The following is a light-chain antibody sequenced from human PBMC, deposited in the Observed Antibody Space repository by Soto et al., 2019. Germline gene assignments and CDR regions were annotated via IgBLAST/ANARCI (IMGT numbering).Light chain of an antibody. CDR3: QQYGSSPRT. CDR1: QSVGSN. J-gene: IGKJ1*01. CDR2: GAS. Sequence: EIVMTQSPGTLSVSPGERATLSCRASQSVGSNLAWFQQKPGQAPRLLIYGASTRATGIPARFSGSGSGTDFTLTISRLEPEDFAVYYCQQYGSSPRTFGQGTKVDIK. V-gene: IGKV3-20*01.